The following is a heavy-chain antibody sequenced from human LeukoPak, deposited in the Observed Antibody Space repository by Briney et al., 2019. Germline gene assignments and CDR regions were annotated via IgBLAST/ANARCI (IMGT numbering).Heavy chain of an antibody. Sequence: SETLSLTCTVSGGSISSYYWSWIRQPPGKGLEWIGYINTSGSTNYNPSLKSRVTISVDTSKNQFSLKLSSVTAADTAVYYCARLCSSTSCRDAFDIWGQGTMVTVSS. CDR1: GGSISSYY. CDR2: INTSGST. CDR3: ARLCSSTSCRDAFDI. J-gene: IGHJ3*02. V-gene: IGHV4-4*09. D-gene: IGHD2-2*01.